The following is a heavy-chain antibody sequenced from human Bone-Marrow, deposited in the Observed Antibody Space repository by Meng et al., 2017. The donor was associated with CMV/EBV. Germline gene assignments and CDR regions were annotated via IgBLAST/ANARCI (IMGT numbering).Heavy chain of an antibody. Sequence: ASVKVSRKASGYTFTGYYMHWVRQDPGQGLEYIGWINPNGGATGYTQKFQGRVTMTRDTSISTAYMELSRLTSDDTAKYYCARDIYYSGWLLAFWGQGTLVTVSS. CDR1: GYTFTGYY. CDR3: ARDIYYSGWLLAF. V-gene: IGHV1-2*02. CDR2: INPNGGAT. J-gene: IGHJ1*01. D-gene: IGHD6-19*01.